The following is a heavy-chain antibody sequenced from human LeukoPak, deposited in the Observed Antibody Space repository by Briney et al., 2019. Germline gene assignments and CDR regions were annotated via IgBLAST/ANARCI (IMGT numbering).Heavy chain of an antibody. V-gene: IGHV4-59*11. CDR3: ARDSVSSGWSKYYYYYMDV. Sequence: PSETLSLTCTVSGVSISSHYWSWIRQPPGKGLEWIGDICYRGSTNYNPSLKSRVTISVDTSKNQFSLKLSSVTAADTAVYYCARDSVSSGWSKYYYYYMDVWGKGTTVTVSS. J-gene: IGHJ6*03. D-gene: IGHD6-19*01. CDR2: ICYRGST. CDR1: GVSISSHY.